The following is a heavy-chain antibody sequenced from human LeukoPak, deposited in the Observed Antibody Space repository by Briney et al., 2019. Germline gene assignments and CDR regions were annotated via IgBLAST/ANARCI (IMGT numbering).Heavy chain of an antibody. J-gene: IGHJ4*02. CDR2: ITGSGGST. D-gene: IGHD6-13*01. V-gene: IGHV3-23*01. CDR3: AKDRDSSSWYLGSSFGDS. Sequence: GGSLTLPCAASGFTFSSYALSWVRQAPGKGLEWVSGITGSGGSTFYADSVKGRFTIFRDNSKSTLYLEMNSLRAEDTAVYYCAKDRDSSSWYLGSSFGDSWGQPTEVAV. CDR1: GFTFSSYA.